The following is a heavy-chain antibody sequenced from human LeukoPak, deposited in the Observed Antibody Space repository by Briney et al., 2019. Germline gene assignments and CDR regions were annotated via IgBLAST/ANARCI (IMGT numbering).Heavy chain of an antibody. V-gene: IGHV3-23*01. D-gene: IGHD6-13*01. CDR3: ASLAAAGTFGPNYYYYGMDV. J-gene: IGHJ6*02. Sequence: GGSLRLSCAASGFTFSSYAMSWVRQAPGKGLEWVSAISGSGGSTYYADSVKGRFTISRDNSKNTLYLQMNSLRAEDTAVYYRASLAAAGTFGPNYYYYGMDVWGQGTTVTVSS. CDR2: ISGSGGST. CDR1: GFTFSSYA.